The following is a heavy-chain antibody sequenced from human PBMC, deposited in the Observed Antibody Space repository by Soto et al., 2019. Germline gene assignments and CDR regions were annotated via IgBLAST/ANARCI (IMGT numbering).Heavy chain of an antibody. Sequence: EVQLVQSGAEVKKPGESLRISCKGSGYSFTSYWISWVRQMPGKGLEWMGRIDPSDSYTNYSPSFQGHVTISADKSISTAYLQWSSLKASDTAMYYCARSHYDFWSGYPMNGMDVWGQGTTVTVSS. CDR1: GYSFTSYW. V-gene: IGHV5-10-1*03. CDR2: IDPSDSYT. J-gene: IGHJ6*02. CDR3: ARSHYDFWSGYPMNGMDV. D-gene: IGHD3-3*01.